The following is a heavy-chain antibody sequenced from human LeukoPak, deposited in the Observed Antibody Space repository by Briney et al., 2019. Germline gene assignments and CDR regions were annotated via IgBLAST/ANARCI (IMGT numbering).Heavy chain of an antibody. V-gene: IGHV3-33*06. J-gene: IGHJ6*02. Sequence: GRSLRLSCAASGFTFSSYGMYWVRQAPGKGLEWVATIWSDGSNKYYADSVKGRFTISRDNSKNTLYLQMNSLRAEDTAVYYCAKPPGAYSSSWGYSMDVWGQGTTVTVSS. CDR1: GFTFSSYG. D-gene: IGHD6-13*01. CDR3: AKPPGAYSSSWGYSMDV. CDR2: IWSDGSNK.